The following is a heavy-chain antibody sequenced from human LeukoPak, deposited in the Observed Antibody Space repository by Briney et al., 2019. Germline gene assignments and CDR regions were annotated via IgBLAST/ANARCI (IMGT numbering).Heavy chain of an antibody. V-gene: IGHV1-69*05. CDR3: AREGITIFGQGSS. J-gene: IGHJ4*02. CDR2: IIPVFGTA. D-gene: IGHD3-3*01. CDR1: GGTFSSYR. Sequence: SVKVPCKASGGTFSSYRITWVRQAPGQGLEWVGRIIPVFGTANYAQKFQGRLTITTDESTNTAYMELSSLRSEDTAVYYCAREGITIFGQGSSWGQGTLVTVSS.